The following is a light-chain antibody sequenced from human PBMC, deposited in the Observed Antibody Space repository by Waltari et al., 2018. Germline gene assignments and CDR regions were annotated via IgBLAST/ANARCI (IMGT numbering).Light chain of an antibody. Sequence: EIIMTQSPATLSLSPGERATLSCTASQNVNSNLAWYQQKPGQAPRLLIYGASIRATGIPARFSGSGSGTQFTLTINSLQSEDSAVYFCQQQNDWPPWTFGQGTKVELK. CDR2: GAS. V-gene: IGKV3-15*01. CDR1: QNVNSN. CDR3: QQQNDWPPWT. J-gene: IGKJ1*01.